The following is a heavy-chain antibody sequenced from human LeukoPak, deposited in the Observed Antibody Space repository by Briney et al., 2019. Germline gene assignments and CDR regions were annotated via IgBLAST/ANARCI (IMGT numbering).Heavy chain of an antibody. J-gene: IGHJ3*02. CDR1: GGSFSGYY. V-gene: IGHV4-34*01. D-gene: IGHD3-10*01. CDR2: INHSGST. Sequence: SETLSLTCAVYGGSFSGYYWSWIRQPPGKGLEWIGEINHSGSTNYNPSLKSRVTISVDTSKNQFSLKLSSVTAADTAVYYCARPARRGSGSYYNVMAFDIWGQGTMVTVSS. CDR3: ARPARRGSGSYYNVMAFDI.